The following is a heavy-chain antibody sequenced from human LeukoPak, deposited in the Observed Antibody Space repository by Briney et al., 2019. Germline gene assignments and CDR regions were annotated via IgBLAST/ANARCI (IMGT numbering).Heavy chain of an antibody. V-gene: IGHV1-24*01. J-gene: IGHJ4*02. CDR2: FDPEDGET. Sequence: ASVKVSCKVSGYTLTELSMHWVRQAPGKGLEWMGGFDPEDGETIYAQKFQGRVTMTEDTSTDTAYMELSSLRSEDTAVYYCATDGWGRYYDSSASEFDYWGQGTLVTVSS. CDR1: GYTLTELS. D-gene: IGHD3-22*01. CDR3: ATDGWGRYYDSSASEFDY.